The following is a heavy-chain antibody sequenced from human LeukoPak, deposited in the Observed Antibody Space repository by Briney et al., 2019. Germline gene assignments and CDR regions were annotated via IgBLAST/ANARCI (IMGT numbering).Heavy chain of an antibody. CDR2: INPSGGST. V-gene: IGHV1-46*01. Sequence: ASVKVSCKASGYTFTSYYMHWVRQAPGQGLEWMGLINPSGGSTSYAQKFQGRVTKTRDTSTNTVYMDLRSLRSDDTAVYYCARDLGHCRNIICSNSAYWGQGTLVTVSS. J-gene: IGHJ4*02. D-gene: IGHD2-2*01. CDR3: ARDLGHCRNIICSNSAY. CDR1: GYTFTSYY.